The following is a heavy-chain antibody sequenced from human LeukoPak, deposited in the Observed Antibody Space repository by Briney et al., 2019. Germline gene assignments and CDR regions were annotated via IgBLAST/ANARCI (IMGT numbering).Heavy chain of an antibody. D-gene: IGHD6-19*01. CDR1: GFTFSSYA. V-gene: IGHV3-30-3*01. Sequence: GGSLTLSCAASGFTFSSYAMHWVRQAPGKGLEWVAVISYDGSNKYYADSVKGRFTISRDDSKNTLYLQMNSLRAEDTAVYYCARAGEVAGTDYWGQGTLVTVSS. J-gene: IGHJ4*02. CDR2: ISYDGSNK. CDR3: ARAGEVAGTDY.